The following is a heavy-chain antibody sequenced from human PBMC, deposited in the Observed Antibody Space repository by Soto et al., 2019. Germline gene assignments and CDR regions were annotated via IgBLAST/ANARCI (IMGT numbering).Heavy chain of an antibody. V-gene: IGHV3-23*01. D-gene: IGHD3-22*01. J-gene: IGHJ6*02. CDR3: ERERGYYYDSSGYSTYYYYGMDV. CDR1: GFTFHYYA. CDR2: IAFTGSAT. Sequence: GSLRLSCATSGFTFHYYAMSWVRQAPGKGLEWVSAIAFTGSATYYADSVKGRFTISRDNSKNIVYLQMNSLRVDDTAVYYCERERGYYYDSSGYSTYYYYGMDVWGQGTTVTVSS.